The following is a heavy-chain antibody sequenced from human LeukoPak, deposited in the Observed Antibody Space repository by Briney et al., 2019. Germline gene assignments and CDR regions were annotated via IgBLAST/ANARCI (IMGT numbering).Heavy chain of an antibody. D-gene: IGHD3-22*01. J-gene: IGHJ1*01. CDR1: GDSISPSSYY. V-gene: IGHV4-39*01. CDR3: AASSYDSSGPHGS. CDR2: IYFSGST. Sequence: SETLSLTCTDSGDSISPSSYYWGWIRQPPGKGLDWIGSIYFSGSTYYNPSLKSQVTISMDTSKNQFSLKLSSVTAADTAFYYCAASSYDSSGPHGSWGQGILVTVSS.